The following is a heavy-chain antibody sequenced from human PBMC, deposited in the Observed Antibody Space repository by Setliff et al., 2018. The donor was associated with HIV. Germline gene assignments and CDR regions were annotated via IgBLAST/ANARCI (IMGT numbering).Heavy chain of an antibody. CDR3: ATDPGYSSTWYSESFHH. V-gene: IGHV1-3*01. CDR2: INAGNGNT. CDR1: GYTFTSYV. J-gene: IGHJ1*01. D-gene: IGHD6-13*01. Sequence: ASVKVSCKASGYTFTSYVIHWVRQAPGQRLEWMGWINAGNGNTKYSQKFQGRVTFTRDTSASTAYMELSSLKSEDKAMYYCATDPGYSSTWYSESFHHWGQGTVVTVSS.